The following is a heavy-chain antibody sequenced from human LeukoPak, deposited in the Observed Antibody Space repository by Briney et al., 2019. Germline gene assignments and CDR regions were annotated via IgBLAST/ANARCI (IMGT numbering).Heavy chain of an antibody. CDR1: GFTFSSYG. D-gene: IGHD3-10*01. CDR3: AKAINYYGSGSYYLAIDY. J-gene: IGHJ4*02. V-gene: IGHV3-30*02. Sequence: GGSLRLSCAASGFTFSSYGMHWVRQAPGKGLEWVAFIRYDGSNKYYADSVKGRFTISRDNSKNTLYLQMNSLRAEDTALYYCAKAINYYGSGSYYLAIDYWGQGTLVTVSS. CDR2: IRYDGSNK.